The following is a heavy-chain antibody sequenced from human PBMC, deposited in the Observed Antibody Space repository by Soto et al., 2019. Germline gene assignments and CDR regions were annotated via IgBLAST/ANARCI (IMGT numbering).Heavy chain of an antibody. J-gene: IGHJ1*01. CDR1: GYIFTAYS. CDR2: VNPSGGST. D-gene: IGHD2-15*01. CDR3: AREENCSDGICYSEYFQR. Sequence: QVQLEQSGAEVKKPGASVKVSCKASGYIFTAYSMHWVRRAPGQGLQWMGVVNPSGGSTNYAQKFQGRITLTRDTSRNTFYMDLSSLTSEDTAVYYCAREENCSDGICYSEYFQRWGQGTLVTVS. V-gene: IGHV1-46*01.